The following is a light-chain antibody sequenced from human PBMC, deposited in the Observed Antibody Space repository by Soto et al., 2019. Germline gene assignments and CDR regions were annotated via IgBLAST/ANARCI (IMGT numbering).Light chain of an antibody. CDR3: QQYNNWPPLT. CDR1: QSVGSN. Sequence: EIVMTQSPGTLSVSPGERATVSCRASQSVGSNLAWYQQKPGQAPRLLIFGASTRATGIPARFSGSGSGTDFTLTISSLQSEDFAVYYCQQYNNWPPLTFGGGTKVEIK. J-gene: IGKJ4*01. V-gene: IGKV3-15*01. CDR2: GAS.